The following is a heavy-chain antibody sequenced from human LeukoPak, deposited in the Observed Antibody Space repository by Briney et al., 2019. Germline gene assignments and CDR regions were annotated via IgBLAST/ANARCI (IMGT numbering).Heavy chain of an antibody. Sequence: GASVKVSCKASGYTFTDYYIHWVRQAPGQGLEWMGWINPNNGGTNYAQKFQGRVTMTRDTSISTAYMELSRLRSDDTAVYYCARGRRANSGYDSWLHWFDPWGQGTLVTVSS. CDR1: GYTFTDYY. CDR2: INPNNGGT. V-gene: IGHV1-2*02. D-gene: IGHD5-12*01. J-gene: IGHJ5*02. CDR3: ARGRRANSGYDSWLHWFDP.